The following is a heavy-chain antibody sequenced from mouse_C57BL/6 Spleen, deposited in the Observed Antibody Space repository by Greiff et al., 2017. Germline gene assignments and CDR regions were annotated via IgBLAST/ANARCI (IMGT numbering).Heavy chain of an antibody. Sequence: DVHLVESGGGLVKPGGSLKLSCAASGFTFSSYAMSWVRQTPEKRLEWVATISDGGSYTYYPDNVKGRFTISRDNAKNNLYLQMSHLKSEDTAMYYCARDLNYGYYFGYWGQGTTLTVSS. CDR2: ISDGGSYT. J-gene: IGHJ2*01. CDR3: ARDLNYGYYFGY. CDR1: GFTFSSYA. D-gene: IGHD1-1*01. V-gene: IGHV5-4*01.